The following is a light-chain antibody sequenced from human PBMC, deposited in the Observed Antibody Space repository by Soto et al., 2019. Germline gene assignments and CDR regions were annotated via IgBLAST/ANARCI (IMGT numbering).Light chain of an antibody. CDR3: SSYTSSSTLV. V-gene: IGLV2-14*01. CDR2: DVS. Sequence: QSVLTQPASVSGSPGQSITISCTGTRSDVGGYNHVSWYQQHRGKAPKLMIYDVSNRPSGVSNRFSGSKSGNTASLTSSGLQAEDEAEYCCSSYTSSSTLVFGGGTKLTVL. CDR1: RSDVGGYNH. J-gene: IGLJ3*02.